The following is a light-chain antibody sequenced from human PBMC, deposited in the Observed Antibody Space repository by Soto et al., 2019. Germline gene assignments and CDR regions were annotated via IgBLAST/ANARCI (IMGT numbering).Light chain of an antibody. Sequence: DIQMTQSPSSLSASVGDRVTITCRASRSISSYLNWYQQKPGKAPNLLIYAASSLQSGVPSRFSGSGSGTDFTLTISSLQPENFATYYCQQSYITSPTFGQGTKVEIK. V-gene: IGKV1-39*01. J-gene: IGKJ1*01. CDR1: RSISSY. CDR2: AAS. CDR3: QQSYITSPT.